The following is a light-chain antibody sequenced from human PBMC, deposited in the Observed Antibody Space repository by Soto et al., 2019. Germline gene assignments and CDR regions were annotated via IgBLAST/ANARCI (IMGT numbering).Light chain of an antibody. V-gene: IGLV2-11*01. Sequence: QSALTQPRSVSGSPGQSVTISCTGTSSDVGRFSYVTWYQQHPGKAPKLIIYDVNKRPSGVPDRFSGSKSGNTASLTISRLQSKDEADYYCCSYAGSSTYVFGPGTKVTVL. J-gene: IGLJ1*01. CDR1: SSDVGRFSY. CDR3: CSYAGSSTYV. CDR2: DVN.